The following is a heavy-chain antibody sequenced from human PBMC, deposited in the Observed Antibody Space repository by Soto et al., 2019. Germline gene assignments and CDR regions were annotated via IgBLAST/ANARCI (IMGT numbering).Heavy chain of an antibody. CDR1: GFTFSSYG. J-gene: IGHJ3*02. Sequence: PGGSLRLSCAAPGFTFSSYGMHWVRQAPGKGLEWVAVISYDGSNKYYADSVKGRFTISRDNSKNTLYLQMNSLRAEDTAVYYCAKDTYYYDSSGPDDAFDIWGQGTMVTVSS. D-gene: IGHD3-22*01. V-gene: IGHV3-30*18. CDR2: ISYDGSNK. CDR3: AKDTYYYDSSGPDDAFDI.